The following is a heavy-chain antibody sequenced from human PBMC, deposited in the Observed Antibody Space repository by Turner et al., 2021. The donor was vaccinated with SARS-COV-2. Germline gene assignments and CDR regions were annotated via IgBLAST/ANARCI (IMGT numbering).Heavy chain of an antibody. V-gene: IGHV1-2*02. Sequence: QVQLVQSGAGGKKPGASVMVSCKASAYPFTGYHTHWVRLAPGQGIEWMGWTNPNSGGTKYAKNFQGRVNMTRDTSSSTAYMDLSRLRSDDTAVYYCAREGAPVSSSSRVWFDPWGQGTLVTVSS. J-gene: IGHJ5*02. CDR3: AREGAPVSSSSRVWFDP. CDR2: TNPNSGGT. D-gene: IGHD6-6*01. CDR1: AYPFTGYH.